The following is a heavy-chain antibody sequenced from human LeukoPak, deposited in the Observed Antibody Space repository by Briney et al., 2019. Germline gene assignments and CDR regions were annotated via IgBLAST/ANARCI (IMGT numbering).Heavy chain of an antibody. CDR2: ISYDGSNK. CDR1: GFTFSSYA. CDR3: AKVRPASRYYFDY. D-gene: IGHD6-25*01. Sequence: GGSLRLSCAASGFTFSSYAMHWVRQAPGKGLEWVAVISYDGSNKYYADSVKGRFTIYRDNSKNTLYLQMNSLRAEDTAVYYCAKVRPASRYYFDYWGQGTLVTVSS. V-gene: IGHV3-30-3*01. J-gene: IGHJ4*02.